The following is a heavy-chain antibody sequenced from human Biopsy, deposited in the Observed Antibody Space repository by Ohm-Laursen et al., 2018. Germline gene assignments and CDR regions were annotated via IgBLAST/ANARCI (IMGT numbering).Heavy chain of an antibody. Sequence: GSSVKVSCKASGYTYTGYHVNWVRQAPGQGLEWMGWINAKTGDTNYAQKFQGRVTMTRDTSISTAYVDLSSLRSDDTAVYYCTRGGYYYDSLAYYYWFDPWGQGTLVTVSS. V-gene: IGHV1-2*02. J-gene: IGHJ5*02. CDR3: TRGGYYYDSLAYYYWFDP. D-gene: IGHD3-22*01. CDR1: GYTYTGYH. CDR2: INAKTGDT.